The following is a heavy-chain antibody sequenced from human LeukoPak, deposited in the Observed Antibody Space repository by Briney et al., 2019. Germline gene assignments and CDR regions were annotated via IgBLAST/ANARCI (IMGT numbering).Heavy chain of an antibody. D-gene: IGHD2-21*01. CDR3: ARVVMKAFYYYYMDV. CDR1: GYTFSDYD. Sequence: ASVKVSCKASGYTFSDYDVNWVRQAPGQGLEWMGWMNPTSGDTGYAQRFQGRVTMTRSMSKNTAYMELSRLRSEDTAVYFCARVVMKAFYYYYMDVWGKGTTIIISS. CDR2: MNPTSGDT. J-gene: IGHJ6*03. V-gene: IGHV1-8*01.